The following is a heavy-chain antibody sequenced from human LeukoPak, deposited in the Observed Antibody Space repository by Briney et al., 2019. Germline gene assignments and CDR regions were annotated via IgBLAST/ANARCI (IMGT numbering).Heavy chain of an antibody. V-gene: IGHV4-38-2*02. J-gene: IGHJ6*03. CDR2: IFHSGDT. Sequence: SETLSLTCTVSGYSISRGYHWGWIRQPPGKGLGWIGSIFHSGDTYYDPYLKSRVIISVDPSKNQFSLKLTSVTATDTAVYYCAREPHCGGGTCYSAGHCMDVWGKGTTVTVSS. CDR1: GYSISRGYH. D-gene: IGHD2-15*01. CDR3: AREPHCGGGTCYSAGHCMDV.